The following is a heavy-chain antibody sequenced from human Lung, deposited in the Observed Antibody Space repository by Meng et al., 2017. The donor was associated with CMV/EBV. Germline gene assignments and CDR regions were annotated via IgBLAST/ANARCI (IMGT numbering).Heavy chain of an antibody. CDR2: INPNSGGT. V-gene: IGHV1-2*02. J-gene: IGHJ5*02. D-gene: IGHD2-2*02. CDR1: GYTFTGYY. Sequence: SVKVSXKASGYTFTGYYMHWVRQAPGQGLEWMGWINPNSGGTNYAQKFQGRVTMTRDTSISTAYMELSRLRSDDTAVYYCASGGYCSSTSCYRGWFDPWGQGXLVTVSS. CDR3: ASGGYCSSTSCYRGWFDP.